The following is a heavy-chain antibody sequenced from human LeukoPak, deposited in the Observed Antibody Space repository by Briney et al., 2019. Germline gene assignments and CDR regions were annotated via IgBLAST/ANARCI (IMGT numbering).Heavy chain of an antibody. CDR2: ISYDGNNK. D-gene: IGHD5-24*01. V-gene: IGHV3-30-3*01. J-gene: IGHJ2*01. CDR1: GFTFSSYD. Sequence: PGRSLRLSCAASGFTFSSYDMHWVRQAPGKGLEWVAVISYDGNNKYYADSVKGRFTISRDNSEKTLYLQMNSPRAEDTAVYYCARDAYNEEDWYFDLWGRGILVTVSS. CDR3: ARDAYNEEDWYFDL.